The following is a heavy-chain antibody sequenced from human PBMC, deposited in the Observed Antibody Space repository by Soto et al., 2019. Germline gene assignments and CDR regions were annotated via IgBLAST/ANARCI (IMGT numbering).Heavy chain of an antibody. CDR1: GYTFTSYG. V-gene: IGHV1-18*01. D-gene: IGHD2-2*01. Sequence: ASVKVSCKASGYTFTSYGISWVRQAPGQGLEWMGWISAYNGNTNYAQKLQGRVTMTTDTSTSTAYMELRSLRSDDTAVYYCARGIPRIDVVVPAAPGFDYWGQGTLLTVSS. J-gene: IGHJ4*02. CDR2: ISAYNGNT. CDR3: ARGIPRIDVVVPAAPGFDY.